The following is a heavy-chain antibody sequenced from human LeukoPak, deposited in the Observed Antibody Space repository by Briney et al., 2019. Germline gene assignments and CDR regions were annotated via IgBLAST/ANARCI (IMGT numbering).Heavy chain of an antibody. J-gene: IGHJ3*02. V-gene: IGHV3-30*03. CDR2: ISYDGSNK. CDR3: ATSAAMVRLYAFDI. D-gene: IGHD5-18*01. Sequence: GGSLRLSCAASGFTFSSYGMHWVRQAPGKGLEWVAVISYDGSNKYYADSVKGRFPISRDNSKNTLYLQMNSLRAEDTAVYYCATSAAMVRLYAFDIWGQGTMVTVSS. CDR1: GFTFSSYG.